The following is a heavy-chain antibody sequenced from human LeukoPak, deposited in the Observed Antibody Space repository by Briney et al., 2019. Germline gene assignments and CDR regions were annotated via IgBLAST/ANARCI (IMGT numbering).Heavy chain of an antibody. V-gene: IGHV3-23*01. D-gene: IGHD1-14*01. CDR1: GFTFSSYA. J-gene: IGHJ4*02. CDR2: ISGSGGST. Sequence: GGSLRLTCAASGFTFSSYAMSWVRQAPGKGLEWDSAISGSGGSTYYADSVKGRFTISRDNSKNTLYLQMNSLRAEDTAVYYCARTGFLFLDYWGQGTLVTVSS. CDR3: ARTGFLFLDY.